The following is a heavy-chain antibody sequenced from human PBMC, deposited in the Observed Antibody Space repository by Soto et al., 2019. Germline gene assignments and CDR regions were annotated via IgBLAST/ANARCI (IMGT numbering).Heavy chain of an antibody. CDR1: GFSLTTSGVG. Sequence: QITLKESGPTLVKPTQTLTLTCTFSGFSLTTSGVGVGWIRQPPGKALEWLALIYWDDDKRYSPSLKSRLTITKDTPKKPVVLTMTNLDPLDTATYYCAHRHSGWYRATGFDHRGQGTLVTVSS. J-gene: IGHJ5*02. CDR2: IYWDDDK. CDR3: AHRHSGWYRATGFDH. V-gene: IGHV2-5*02. D-gene: IGHD6-19*01.